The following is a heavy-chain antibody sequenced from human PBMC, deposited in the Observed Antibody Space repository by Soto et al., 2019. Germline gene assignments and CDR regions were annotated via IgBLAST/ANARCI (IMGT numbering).Heavy chain of an antibody. Sequence: QITLKESGPTLVKPTQTLTLTCTFSGFSLSTSGVGVGWIRQPPGKALEWLALIYWDDDKRYSPSLQSRLTITKDTSKNQVGLTMTNMDPVDTATYYCARRDCSGFSCYGEGNWVDPWGQGTLVTVSS. J-gene: IGHJ5*02. V-gene: IGHV2-5*02. CDR1: GFSLSTSGVG. D-gene: IGHD2-15*01. CDR3: ARRDCSGFSCYGEGNWVDP. CDR2: IYWDDDK.